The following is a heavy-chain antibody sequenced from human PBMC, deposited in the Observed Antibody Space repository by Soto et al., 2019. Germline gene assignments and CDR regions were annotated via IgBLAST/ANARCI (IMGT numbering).Heavy chain of an antibody. CDR1: GFIFTTYA. Sequence: LGGSLRLSCAASGFIFTTYAMHWVRQAPGKGLEWVARISKDGINKNDADPVKGRFNISRDNSKSTLYLQMNSLRPEDTAVYYCAIVVGESNPGFWGQGTLVTVSS. D-gene: IGHD1-26*01. CDR2: ISKDGINK. CDR3: AIVVGESNPGF. J-gene: IGHJ4*02. V-gene: IGHV3-30-3*01.